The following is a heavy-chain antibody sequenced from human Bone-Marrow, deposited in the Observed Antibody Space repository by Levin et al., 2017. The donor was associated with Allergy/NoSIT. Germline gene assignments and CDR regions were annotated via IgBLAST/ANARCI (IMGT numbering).Heavy chain of an antibody. V-gene: IGHV4-30-4*01. Sequence: SETLSLTCTVSGGSIDSGDYYWSWIRQPPGKGLEWIGDIYYSGATGATFYNPSLKSRLTISADTSKNKFSLKLSTGTAADTAVYYCARGLGSYYYGSGKYYRAYYMDVWGRGTTVTVSS. CDR1: GGSIDSGDYY. J-gene: IGHJ6*03. CDR3: ARGLGSYYYGSGKYYRAYYMDV. CDR2: IYYSGATGAT. D-gene: IGHD3-10*01.